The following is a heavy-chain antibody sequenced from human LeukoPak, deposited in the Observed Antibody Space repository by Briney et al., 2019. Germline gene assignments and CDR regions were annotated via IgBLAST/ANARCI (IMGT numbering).Heavy chain of an antibody. D-gene: IGHD6-13*01. J-gene: IGHJ5*02. CDR2: INPSGGST. V-gene: IGHV1-46*01. Sequence: GASVKVSCKASGYTFTSYYMRWVRQAPGQRLEWMVIINPSGGSTSYAQKFQGRITMTRDTSTSTVYMELSSLRSEDTAVYSGARGSSSWPGNWFDPWGQGTLVTVSS. CDR3: ARGSSSWPGNWFDP. CDR1: GYTFTSYY.